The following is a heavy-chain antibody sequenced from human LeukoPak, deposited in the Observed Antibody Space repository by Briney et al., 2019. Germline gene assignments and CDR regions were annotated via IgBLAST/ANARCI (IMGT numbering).Heavy chain of an antibody. CDR1: VGTFSSYA. J-gene: IGHJ4*02. D-gene: IGHD3-22*01. CDR3: ARPQGPSYYFDPFDY. CDR2: IIPIFGTA. V-gene: IGHV1-69*13. Sequence: SVKVSCKASVGTFSSYAISWVRQAPGQGLEWMGGIIPIFGTANYAQKFQGRVTITADESTSTAYMELSSLSSEDTAVYYCARPQGPSYYFDPFDYWGQGTLVTGSS.